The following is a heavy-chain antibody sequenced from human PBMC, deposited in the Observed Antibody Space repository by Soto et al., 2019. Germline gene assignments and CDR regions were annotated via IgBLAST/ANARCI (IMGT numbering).Heavy chain of an antibody. J-gene: IGHJ4*02. CDR1: GYTFTSYG. CDR2: ISPNSGAT. D-gene: IGHD6-25*01. V-gene: IGHV1-18*01. CDR3: VREMWNRSGPQNCFDY. Sequence: QVQLVQSEGELRQPGASVTVSCRASGYTFTSYGIIWVRQAPGQGLEWMGYISPNSGATTYAQNLQGRLTLTTDTSTSTAYMELRSLSSDDTAIYYCVREMWNRSGPQNCFDYWGLGALVTVSS.